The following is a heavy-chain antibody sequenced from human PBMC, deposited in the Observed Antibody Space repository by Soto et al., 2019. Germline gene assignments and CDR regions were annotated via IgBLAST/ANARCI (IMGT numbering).Heavy chain of an antibody. CDR3: ARGGGSGWHGDWFDP. Sequence: QVHLVQSGAEVKEPVASVKVSCKASGYSFTDYYIHWVRQAPGQGLEWMGWMNPNSDGANYAQKFRGRVTMTRDKSIRTAYMEVNRLTSDDTAVYFCARGGGSGWHGDWFDPWGQGTLVTVSS. CDR1: GYSFTDYY. J-gene: IGHJ5*02. D-gene: IGHD6-19*01. V-gene: IGHV1-2*02. CDR2: MNPNSDGA.